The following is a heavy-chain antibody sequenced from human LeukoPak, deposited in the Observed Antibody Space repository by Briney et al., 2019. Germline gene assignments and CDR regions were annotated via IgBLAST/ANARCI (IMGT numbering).Heavy chain of an antibody. Sequence: SETLSLTCTVSGGSVSSGSYYWSWIRQPPGKGLEWIGYIYYSGSTNYNPSLKSRVTISVDTSKNQFSLKLSSVTAADTAVYYCARGALGHYYDSSGSLGPWGQGTLVTVSS. CDR1: GGSVSSGSYY. V-gene: IGHV4-61*01. D-gene: IGHD3-22*01. CDR3: ARGALGHYYDSSGSLGP. CDR2: IYYSGST. J-gene: IGHJ5*02.